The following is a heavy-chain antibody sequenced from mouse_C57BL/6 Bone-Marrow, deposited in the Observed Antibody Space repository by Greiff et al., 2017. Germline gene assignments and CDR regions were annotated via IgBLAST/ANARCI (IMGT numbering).Heavy chain of an antibody. J-gene: IGHJ1*03. CDR2: IDPSDSET. CDR3: AITTVVPYWYFDV. CDR1: GYTFTSYW. V-gene: IGHV1-52*01. Sequence: LQQPGAELVRPGSSVKLSCKASGYTFTSYWLHWVKQRPIQALEWIGNIDPSDSETHYNQKFKDKATLTVDKSSSTAYMQLSSLTSEDSAVYYCAITTVVPYWYFDVWGTGTTVTVSA. D-gene: IGHD1-1*01.